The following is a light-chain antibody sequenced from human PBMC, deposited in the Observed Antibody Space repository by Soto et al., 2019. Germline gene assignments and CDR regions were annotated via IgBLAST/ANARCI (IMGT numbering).Light chain of an antibody. CDR1: QGISSY. V-gene: IGKV1-8*01. J-gene: IGKJ4*01. CDR2: AAS. Sequence: AIRMTQSPSSLSASTGDRVTITCRASQGISSYLAWYQQKPGKAPKLLIYAASTLQSGVPSRFSGSGSGTDFTLTISCLQSEDFATYYCQQYYSYPSSGFGGGTKVEIK. CDR3: QQYYSYPSSG.